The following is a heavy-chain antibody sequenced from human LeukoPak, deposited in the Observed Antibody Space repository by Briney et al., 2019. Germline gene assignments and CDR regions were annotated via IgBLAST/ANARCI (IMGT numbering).Heavy chain of an antibody. Sequence: PGRSLRLSCAASGFTFSNYGMHWVRQAPGKGLEWVAVISYDGSNKYYADSLKGRFTISRDNSKNTLYLQMNSLRADDTALYYCAKDSYYYDSSGYYPQYYYYYMDVWGKGTTVTVFS. D-gene: IGHD3-22*01. V-gene: IGHV3-30*18. CDR3: AKDSYYYDSSGYYPQYYYYYMDV. CDR2: ISYDGSNK. CDR1: GFTFSNYG. J-gene: IGHJ6*03.